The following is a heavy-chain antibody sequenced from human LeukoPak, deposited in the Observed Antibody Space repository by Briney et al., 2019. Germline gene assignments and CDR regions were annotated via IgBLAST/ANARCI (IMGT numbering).Heavy chain of an antibody. V-gene: IGHV4-34*01. CDR3: ARVQADTAMAY. D-gene: IGHD5-18*01. CDR1: GGSFSGYY. CDR2: INHSGST. J-gene: IGHJ4*02. Sequence: SETLSLTCAVYGGSFSGYYWSRIRQPPGKGLEWIGEINHSGSTNYNPSLKSRVTISVDTSKNQFSLKLSSVTAADTAVYYCARVQADTAMAYWGQGTLVTVSS.